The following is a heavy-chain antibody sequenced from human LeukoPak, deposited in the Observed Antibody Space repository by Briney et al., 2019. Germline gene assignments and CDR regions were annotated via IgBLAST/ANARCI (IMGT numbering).Heavy chain of an antibody. V-gene: IGHV3-74*01. CDR3: ARRSSGSPPYYFDY. CDR2: INSGGSGT. D-gene: IGHD1-26*01. Sequence: GGSLRLSCAASGFAFSSNWMHWVRQTPGKGLVWVSRINSGGSGTSYADSVEGRFTISRDNAKNTLYLQMNSLRAEDTAVYYCARRSSGSPPYYFDYWGQGTLVTVSS. CDR1: GFAFSSNW. J-gene: IGHJ4*02.